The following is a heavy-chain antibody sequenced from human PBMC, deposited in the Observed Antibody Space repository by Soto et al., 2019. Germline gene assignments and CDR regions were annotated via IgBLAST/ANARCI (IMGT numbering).Heavy chain of an antibody. CDR3: ASRTMVRGVIGSPFDY. CDR2: IYHSGST. D-gene: IGHD3-10*01. CDR1: SSSISSSNW. J-gene: IGHJ4*02. V-gene: IGHV4-4*02. Sequence: PSETLSLTCAVSSSSISSSNWWSWIRQPPGKGLEWIGEIYHSGSTNYNPSLKSRVTISVDKSKNQFSLKLSSVTAADTAVYYCASRTMVRGVIGSPFDYWGQGTLVTVSS.